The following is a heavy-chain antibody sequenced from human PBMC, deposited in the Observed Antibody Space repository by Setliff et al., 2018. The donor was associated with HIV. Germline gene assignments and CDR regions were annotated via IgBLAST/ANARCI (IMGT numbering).Heavy chain of an antibody. CDR3: ARDLPLPVEMSASADY. V-gene: IGHV3-21*06. J-gene: IGHJ4*02. CDR2: ISSSGDYI. Sequence: PGGSLRLSCAASGFTFTTYIMHWVRQAPGKGLEWVSSISSSGDYIYTADSVKGRFIISRDNAKNSVYLQMNSLRGEDTAMYYCARDLPLPVEMSASADYWGQGTLVTVSS. D-gene: IGHD3-3*01. CDR1: GFTFTTYI.